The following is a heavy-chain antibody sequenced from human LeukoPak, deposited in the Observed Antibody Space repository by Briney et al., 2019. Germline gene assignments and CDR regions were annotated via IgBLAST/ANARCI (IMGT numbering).Heavy chain of an antibody. CDR1: GFTFSDYY. V-gene: IGHV3-11*01. CDR2: ISSSGSTI. CDR3: ARAGYYDSSGYALDY. J-gene: IGHJ4*02. D-gene: IGHD3-22*01. Sequence: GGSLRLSCAASGFTFSDYYMSWIRQAPGKGLEWVSYISSSGSTIYYADSVKGRFTISRDNAKSSLYLQMNSLRAEDTAVYYCARAGYYDSSGYALDYWGQGTLVTVSS.